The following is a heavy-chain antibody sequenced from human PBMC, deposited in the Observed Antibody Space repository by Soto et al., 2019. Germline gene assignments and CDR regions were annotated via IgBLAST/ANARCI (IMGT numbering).Heavy chain of an antibody. Sequence: GGSLRLSCAASGFTFSDYYMSWIRQAPGKGLEWVSYISSSSSYTNYADSVKGRFTISRDNAKNSLYLQMNSLRAEDTAVYYCARHMPRWLHEGGNDAFDIWGQGTMVTVSS. D-gene: IGHD5-12*01. J-gene: IGHJ3*02. CDR3: ARHMPRWLHEGGNDAFDI. CDR2: ISSSSSYT. V-gene: IGHV3-11*06. CDR1: GFTFSDYY.